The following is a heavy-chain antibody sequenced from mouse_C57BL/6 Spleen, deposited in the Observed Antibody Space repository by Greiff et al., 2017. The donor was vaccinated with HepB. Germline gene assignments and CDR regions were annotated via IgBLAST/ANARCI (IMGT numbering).Heavy chain of an antibody. D-gene: IGHD1-1*01. Sequence: QVQLQQSGAELVKPGASVKISCKASGYAFSSYWMNWVKQRPGKGLEWIGQIYPGDGDTNYNGKFKGKATLTADKSSSTAYMQLSSLTSEDSAVYFCAREGTYGSSSFDYWGQGTTLTVSS. CDR3: AREGTYGSSSFDY. J-gene: IGHJ2*01. V-gene: IGHV1-80*01. CDR1: GYAFSSYW. CDR2: IYPGDGDT.